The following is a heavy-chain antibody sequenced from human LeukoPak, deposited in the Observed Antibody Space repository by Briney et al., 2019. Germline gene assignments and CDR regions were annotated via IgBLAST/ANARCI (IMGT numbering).Heavy chain of an antibody. D-gene: IGHD4-17*01. CDR1: GFTFSSYS. V-gene: IGHV3-48*01. Sequence: PGGSLRLSCAASGFTFSSYSMNWVRQAPGKGLEWVAYISSSSTTRYYVDSVKGRFTISRDNGKNSLYLQMNSLRAEETAVYYCARNYGDYGYEDYWGQGTLVTVSS. CDR3: ARNYGDYGYEDY. CDR2: ISSSSTTR. J-gene: IGHJ4*02.